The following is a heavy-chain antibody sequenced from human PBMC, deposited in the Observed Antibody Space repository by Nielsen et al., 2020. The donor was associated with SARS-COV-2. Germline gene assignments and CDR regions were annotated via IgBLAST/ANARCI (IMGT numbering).Heavy chain of an antibody. V-gene: IGHV3-7*05. J-gene: IGHJ5*02. Sequence: GESLKISCAASGFTFSNYGMHWVRQGPGKRLEWVANIHPDGSVKRHVDSVMGRFTISRDNARDSLYLQMNNLRAEDTAIYYCLQGGASWGQGTLVTVSS. CDR2: IHPDGSVK. CDR3: LQGGAS. CDR1: GFTFSNYG. D-gene: IGHD1-1*01.